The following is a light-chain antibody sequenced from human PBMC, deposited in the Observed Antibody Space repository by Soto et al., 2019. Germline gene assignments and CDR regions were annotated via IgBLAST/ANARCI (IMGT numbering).Light chain of an antibody. CDR2: DAS. J-gene: IGKJ1*01. CDR1: QGVSSY. CDR3: QQRSNWPPRT. Sequence: EIVLTQSPATLSLSPGERATLSCRASQGVSSYLAWYQQKPGQAPRLLIYDASNRATGIPARFSGSGSGTDFTLTISSLEPEDFAVYYCQQRSNWPPRTFGQGTKVDIK. V-gene: IGKV3-11*01.